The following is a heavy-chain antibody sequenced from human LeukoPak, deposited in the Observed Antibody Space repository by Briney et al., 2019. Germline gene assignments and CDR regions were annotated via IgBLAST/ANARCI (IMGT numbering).Heavy chain of an antibody. CDR2: IIPIFGTA. CDR3: ARTWFGELLVSNWFDP. Sequence: ASVKVSCKASGGTFSSYAISWVRQAPGQGLELMGGIIPIFGTANYAQKFQGRVTITADESTSTAYMELSSLRSEDTAVYYCARTWFGELLVSNWFDPWGQGTLVTVSS. D-gene: IGHD3-10*01. V-gene: IGHV1-69*01. CDR1: GGTFSSYA. J-gene: IGHJ5*02.